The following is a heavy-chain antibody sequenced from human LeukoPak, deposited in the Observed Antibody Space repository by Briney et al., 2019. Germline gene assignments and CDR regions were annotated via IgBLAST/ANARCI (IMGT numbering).Heavy chain of an antibody. J-gene: IGHJ6*03. CDR1: GYSISSGYY. Sequence: PSETLSLTCTVSGYSISSGYYWGWIRQPPGKGLEWIGSIYHSGSTYYNPSLKSRVTISVDTSKNQFSLKLSSVTAADTAVYYCARDHVVVVPAAIGGLYYYYYMDVWGKGTTVTISS. CDR3: ARDHVVVVPAAIGGLYYYYYMDV. D-gene: IGHD2-2*01. CDR2: IYHSGST. V-gene: IGHV4-38-2*02.